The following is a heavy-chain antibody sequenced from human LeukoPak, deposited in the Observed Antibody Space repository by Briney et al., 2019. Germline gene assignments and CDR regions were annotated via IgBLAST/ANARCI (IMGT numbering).Heavy chain of an antibody. CDR1: GGSVSSTTYY. J-gene: IGHJ6*02. D-gene: IGHD6-6*01. V-gene: IGHV4-39*02. Sequence: PSETLSLTCTVSGGSVSSTTYYWSWIRQPPGKGLEWIASINYSGSTNYNPSPRSRVTISIDTSKNHFSLKLTSVTAADTAMYYCASSDYDSHAMDVWGQGTTVTVSS. CDR2: INYSGST. CDR3: ASSDYDSHAMDV.